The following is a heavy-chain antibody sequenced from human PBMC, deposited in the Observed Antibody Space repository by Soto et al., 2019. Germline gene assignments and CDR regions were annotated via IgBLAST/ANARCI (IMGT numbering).Heavy chain of an antibody. D-gene: IGHD1-7*01. CDR2: INAGNGNT. CDR1: GYTFTSYA. Sequence: ASVKVSCKASGYTFTSYAMHWVRQAPGQRLEWMGWINAGNGNTKYSQKFQGRVTITRDTSASTAYMELSSLRSEDTAVYYCARDMVPELVLPDYWGQGILVTVSS. CDR3: ARDMVPELVLPDY. V-gene: IGHV1-3*01. J-gene: IGHJ4*02.